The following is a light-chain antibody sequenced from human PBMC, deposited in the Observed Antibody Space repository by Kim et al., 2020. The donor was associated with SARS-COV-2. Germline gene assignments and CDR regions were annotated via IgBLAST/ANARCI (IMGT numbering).Light chain of an antibody. J-gene: IGLJ3*02. CDR3: SSFTTRSTLV. CDR2: DVN. CDR1: SSNIGSYNY. V-gene: IGLV2-14*03. Sequence: GQSISIPCTGTSSNIGSYNYVSWHQQHPGKAPKLMIYDVNKRPSGISSRFSGSKSGSTASLTISGLQAEDEADYYCSSFTTRSTLVFGGGTQLTVL.